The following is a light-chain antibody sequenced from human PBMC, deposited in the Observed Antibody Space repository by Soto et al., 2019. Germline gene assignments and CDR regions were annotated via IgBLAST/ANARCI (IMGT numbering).Light chain of an antibody. CDR3: QQYHTSPVS. Sequence: EIVLTQSPATLSLSPGERATLSCRASQSVSSYLAWYQQKPGQAPRLLVYDASNRVAGIPARFSGSGSGTDFTLTISRLEPEDFAVYYCQQYHTSPVSFGGGTKVDIK. J-gene: IGKJ4*01. V-gene: IGKV3-11*01. CDR1: QSVSSY. CDR2: DAS.